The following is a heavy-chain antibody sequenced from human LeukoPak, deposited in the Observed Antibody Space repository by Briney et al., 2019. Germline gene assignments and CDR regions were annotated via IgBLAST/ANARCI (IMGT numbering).Heavy chain of an antibody. CDR3: AKRGSDFRALEY. J-gene: IGHJ4*02. Sequence: GGSLRLSCAASGFAFDDYIMNWVRQPPGKGLEWVSSITDNGDATYYADSMRGRFTISRDNSKDTLYLQMTSLKAEDTAVYYCAKRGSDFRALEYWGQGTLVTVSS. V-gene: IGHV3-23*01. D-gene: IGHD3-3*01. CDR2: ITDNGDAT. CDR1: GFAFDDYI.